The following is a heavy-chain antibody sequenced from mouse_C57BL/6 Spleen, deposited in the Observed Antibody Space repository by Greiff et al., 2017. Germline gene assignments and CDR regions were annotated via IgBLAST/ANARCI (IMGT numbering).Heavy chain of an antibody. CDR2: IDPSDSYT. V-gene: IGHV1-69*01. J-gene: IGHJ4*01. CDR1: GYTFTSYW. CDR3: ARWGITTADYYAMDY. Sequence: VQLQQPGAELVMPGASVKLSCKASGYTFTSYWMHWVKQRPGQGLEWIGAIDPSDSYTNYNQKFKGKSTLTVDKSSSTAYMQLSSLTSEDSAVYYCARWGITTADYYAMDYWGQGTSVTVSS. D-gene: IGHD1-2*01.